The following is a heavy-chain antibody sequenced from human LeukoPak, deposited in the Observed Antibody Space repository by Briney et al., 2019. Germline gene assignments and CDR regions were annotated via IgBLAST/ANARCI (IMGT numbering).Heavy chain of an antibody. CDR2: IYYNGST. CDR1: GGAISSSSYY. Sequence: SETLSLTCTVSGGAISSSSYYWGWIRQPPGKGLEWIGSIYYNGSTYYNPSLKSRVTISVDTSKNQFSLKLSSVTAADTAVYYCARHSRSMVRGRGADYWGQGTLVTVSS. CDR3: ARHSRSMVRGRGADY. V-gene: IGHV4-39*01. J-gene: IGHJ4*02. D-gene: IGHD3-10*01.